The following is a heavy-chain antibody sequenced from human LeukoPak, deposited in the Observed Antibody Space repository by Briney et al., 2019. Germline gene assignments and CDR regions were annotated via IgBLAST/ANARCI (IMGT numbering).Heavy chain of an antibody. D-gene: IGHD3-16*02. CDR1: GFTFRNYG. J-gene: IGHJ4*02. Sequence: GGSLRLSCAASGFTFRNYGMHWVRQAPGKGLDWVTFIRYDGADEYYADSVKGRFTISRDDSKNTVFLQMSTLRVEDTAVYYCARGYTYFAYWGQGTLVTVSS. CDR3: ARGYTYFAY. V-gene: IGHV3-30*02. CDR2: IRYDGADE.